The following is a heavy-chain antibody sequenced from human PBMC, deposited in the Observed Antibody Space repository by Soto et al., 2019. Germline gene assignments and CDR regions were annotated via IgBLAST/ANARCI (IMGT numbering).Heavy chain of an antibody. CDR2: IYYSGST. D-gene: IGHD1-1*01. CDR1: GGSVSSGSYY. V-gene: IGHV4-61*01. CDR3: ARDSRGSPVSPYNPYYYYGMDV. Sequence: QVQLQESGPGLVKPSETLSLTCTVSGGSVSSGSYYWSWIRQPPGKGLEWIGYIYYSGSTNYNPSLKSRVTISVDTSKNQFSLKLSSVTAADTAVYYCARDSRGSPVSPYNPYYYYGMDVWGQGTTVTVSS. J-gene: IGHJ6*02.